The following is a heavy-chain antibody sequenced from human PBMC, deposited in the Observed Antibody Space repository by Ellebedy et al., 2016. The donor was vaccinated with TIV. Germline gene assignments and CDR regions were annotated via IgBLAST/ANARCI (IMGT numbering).Heavy chain of an antibody. V-gene: IGHV4-4*02. CDR1: GGSISSSNW. Sequence: SETLSLTXAVSGGSISSSNWWSWVRQPPGKGLEWIGEIYHSGSTNYNPSLKSRVTISVDKSKNQFSLKLSSVTAADTAVYYCARLAVVPAAMGWGENWFDPWGQGTLVTVSS. CDR2: IYHSGST. J-gene: IGHJ5*02. CDR3: ARLAVVPAAMGWGENWFDP. D-gene: IGHD2-2*01.